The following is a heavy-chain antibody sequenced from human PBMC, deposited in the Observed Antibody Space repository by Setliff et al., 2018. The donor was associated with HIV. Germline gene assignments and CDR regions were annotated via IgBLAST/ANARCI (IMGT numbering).Heavy chain of an antibody. V-gene: IGHV4-39*01. CDR1: GGSISSSTYF. CDR3: ARHVSPEYSDYAHWYFDL. CDR2: IFYSGSS. J-gene: IGHJ2*01. D-gene: IGHD5-12*01. Sequence: PSETLSLTCTVSGGSISSSTYFWGWIRQPPGKGLEWIGSIFYSGSSYYNPSLKSRVTISVDTSKNQFSLRLTSVTAADTAVYYCARHVSPEYSDYAHWYFDLWGRGTLVTVSS.